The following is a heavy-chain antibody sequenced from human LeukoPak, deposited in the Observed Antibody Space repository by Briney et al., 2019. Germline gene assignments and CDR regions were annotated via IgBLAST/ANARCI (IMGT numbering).Heavy chain of an antibody. D-gene: IGHD3-10*01. V-gene: IGHV3-53*01. Sequence: GGSLRLSCAASGFTVSSSYMTWVRQAPGKGLEWVSVIRSGGSTVYADSVKGRFTISRDNSKNTLYLQLNSLRAEDTAVYYCAREGSGRTAYNDGLDAWGQGTMVTVSS. CDR3: AREGSGRTAYNDGLDA. J-gene: IGHJ3*01. CDR1: GFTVSSSY. CDR2: IRSGGST.